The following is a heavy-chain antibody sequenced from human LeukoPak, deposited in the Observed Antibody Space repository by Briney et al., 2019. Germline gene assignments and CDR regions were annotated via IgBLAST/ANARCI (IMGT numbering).Heavy chain of an antibody. V-gene: IGHV3-21*01. D-gene: IGHD3-10*01. CDR2: ISSSSSYI. Sequence: GGSLRLSCAASGFTFSSYSMNWVRQAPGKGLEWVSSISSSSSYIYYADSVKGRFTISRDNAKNSLYLQMNSLRAEDTAVYYCARGGMVRETYAFDIWGQGTMVTVSS. CDR1: GFTFSSYS. CDR3: ARGGMVRETYAFDI. J-gene: IGHJ3*02.